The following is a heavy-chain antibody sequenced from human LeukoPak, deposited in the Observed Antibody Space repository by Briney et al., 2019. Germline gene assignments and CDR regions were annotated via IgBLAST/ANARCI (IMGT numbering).Heavy chain of an antibody. CDR1: GGSISSGDYY. V-gene: IGHV4-30-4*08. CDR3: ARSVPAGWFDP. D-gene: IGHD2-2*01. Sequence: PSQTLSLTCTVSGGSISSGDYYWSWIRQPPGKGLEWIGYIYYSGSTYYNPSLKSRVTISVDTSKNQFSLKLSSVTAADMAVYYCARSVPAGWFDPWGQGTLVTVSS. J-gene: IGHJ5*02. CDR2: IYYSGST.